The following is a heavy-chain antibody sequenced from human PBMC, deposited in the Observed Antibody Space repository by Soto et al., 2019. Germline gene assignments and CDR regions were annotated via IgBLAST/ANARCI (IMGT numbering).Heavy chain of an antibody. V-gene: IGHV1-8*02. CDR2: MNPGSGDT. D-gene: IGHD5-18*01. CDR1: GYTFTNND. Sequence: QVQLVQSGAEVKKPGASVKVACKASGYTFTNNDVSWVRQATGQGLAWMGWMNPGSGDTGYAQKFQGRVTMTRDISIATAYMELNSLTSEDTAIYYCARMESFGSLNWFDPWGQGTLVTVSS. CDR3: ARMESFGSLNWFDP. J-gene: IGHJ5*02.